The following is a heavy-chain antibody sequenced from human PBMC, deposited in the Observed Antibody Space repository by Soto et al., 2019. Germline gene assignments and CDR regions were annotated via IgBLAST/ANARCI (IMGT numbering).Heavy chain of an antibody. D-gene: IGHD3-3*01. Sequence: GGSLRPSCSASGFSFSDSAMHWVRQAPGKRLEYVSAISTNGRSTYYADSVKGRFTISRDNSKNTVHLQMSSLRAEDTAVYYCLRDIFGVVIFDSWGQGTPVTVSS. CDR1: GFSFSDSA. V-gene: IGHV3-64D*06. CDR3: LRDIFGVVIFDS. CDR2: ISTNGRST. J-gene: IGHJ4*02.